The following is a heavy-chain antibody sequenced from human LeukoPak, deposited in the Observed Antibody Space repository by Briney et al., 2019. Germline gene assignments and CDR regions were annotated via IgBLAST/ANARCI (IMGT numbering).Heavy chain of an antibody. J-gene: IGHJ4*02. CDR2: ISYDGSNK. D-gene: IGHD1-26*01. CDR1: GFTFSSYA. CDR3: ARDWESYYRLGHFDY. V-gene: IGHV3-30*01. Sequence: GGSLRLSCAASGFTFSSYAMHWVRQAPGKGLEWVAVISYDGSNKYYADSVKGRFTISRDNSKNTLYLQMNSLRAEDTAVYYCARDWESYYRLGHFDYWGQGTLVTVSS.